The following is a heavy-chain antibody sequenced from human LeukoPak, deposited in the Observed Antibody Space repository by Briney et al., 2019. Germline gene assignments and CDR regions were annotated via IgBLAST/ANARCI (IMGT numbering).Heavy chain of an antibody. V-gene: IGHV3-30-3*01. CDR1: GFTFSSYA. D-gene: IGHD2-8*02. Sequence: GGSLRLSCAASGFTFSSYAMHWVRQAPGKGLEWVAVISYDGSNKYYADSVKGRFTISRDNSKNTLYLQMNSLRAEDTAVYYCARDVAYTYRWDYWGQGTLVTVSS. CDR3: ARDVAYTYRWDY. J-gene: IGHJ4*02. CDR2: ISYDGSNK.